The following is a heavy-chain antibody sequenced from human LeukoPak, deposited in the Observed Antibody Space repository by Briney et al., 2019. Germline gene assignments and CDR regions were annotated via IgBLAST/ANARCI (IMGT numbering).Heavy chain of an antibody. J-gene: IGHJ3*02. CDR1: GGSISSSSYY. CDR2: IYYSGST. D-gene: IGHD6-19*01. CDR3: ARGSVAVAGVDAFDI. V-gene: IGHV4-39*01. Sequence: PSETLSLTCTVSGGSISSSSYYWGWIRQPPGKGLEWIGSIYYSGSTYYNPPLKRRVTITVDTSKNQFSLKLSSVTAADTAVYCCARGSVAVAGVDAFDIWGQGTMVTVSS.